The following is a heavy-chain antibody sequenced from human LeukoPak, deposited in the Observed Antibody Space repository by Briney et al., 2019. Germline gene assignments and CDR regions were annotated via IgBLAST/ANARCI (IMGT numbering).Heavy chain of an antibody. CDR1: GGSFSGYY. D-gene: IGHD3-10*01. J-gene: IGHJ6*02. CDR3: ARDKAYYGSGSYYRYYYGMDV. CDR2: INHSGST. V-gene: IGHV4-34*01. Sequence: SETLSLTCAVYGGSFSGYYWSRIRQPPGKGLEWIGEINHSGSTNYNPSLKSRVTISVDTSKNQFSLKLSSVTAADTAVYYCARDKAYYGSGSYYRYYYGMDVWGQGTTVTVSS.